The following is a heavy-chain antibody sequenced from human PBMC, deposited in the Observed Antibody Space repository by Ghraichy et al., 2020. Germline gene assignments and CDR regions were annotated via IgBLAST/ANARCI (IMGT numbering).Heavy chain of an antibody. CDR2: ITSSSRTI. V-gene: IGHV3-48*02. Sequence: GGSLRLSGIGSAHVCTPVTFSWLVCRLLLGKKKDSYITSSSRTISYADSVKGRFTISRDNAQNSLYLQMNSLRDEDTAVYYCAGGSRVVRFYYYDGMDVWGQGT. J-gene: IGHJ6*02. CDR1: AHVCTPVT. D-gene: IGHD4-23*01. CDR3: AGGSRVVRFYYYDGMDV.